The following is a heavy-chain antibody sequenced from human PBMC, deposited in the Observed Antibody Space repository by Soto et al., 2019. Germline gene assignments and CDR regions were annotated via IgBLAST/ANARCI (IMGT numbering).Heavy chain of an antibody. CDR3: TRDMRAYSGSLESNH. J-gene: IGHJ5*02. CDR1: GFTFSNYA. CDR2: IGRSSNYI. D-gene: IGHD6-13*01. V-gene: IGHV3-21*05. Sequence: GGSLRLSCAASGFTFSNYAMNWVRQAPGKGLEWLSYIGRSSNYIQYADSVRGRFTVSRDDAKNSLYLQMNSLRAEDTAVYHCTRDMRAYSGSLESNHWDQGIPVTVSS.